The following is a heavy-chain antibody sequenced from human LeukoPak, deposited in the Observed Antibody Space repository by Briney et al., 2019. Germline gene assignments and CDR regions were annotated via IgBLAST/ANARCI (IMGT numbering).Heavy chain of an antibody. V-gene: IGHV4-61*02. CDR3: AREISLLWFGDGGDYFDY. D-gene: IGHD3-10*01. CDR1: GGSISSGSYY. CDR2: IYTSGST. J-gene: IGHJ4*02. Sequence: PSQTLSLTCTVSGGSISSGSYYWSWIRQPAGKGLEWIGRIYTSGSTNYNPSLKSRVTISVDTSKNQFSLKLSSVTAADTAVYYCAREISLLWFGDGGDYFDYWGQGTLVTVSS.